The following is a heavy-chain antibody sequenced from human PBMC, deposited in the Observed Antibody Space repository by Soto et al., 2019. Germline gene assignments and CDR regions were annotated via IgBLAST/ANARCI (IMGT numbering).Heavy chain of an antibody. CDR1: GYTFTSYD. Sequence: ASVKVSCKASGYTFTSYDINWVRQATGQGLEWMGWMNPNSGNTGYAQKFQGRVTMTRNTSISTAYMELSSLKTEDTAVCYCTSWTTVITFTDYWGRGTLVTVSS. J-gene: IGHJ4*02. D-gene: IGHD4-17*01. V-gene: IGHV1-8*01. CDR2: MNPNSGNT. CDR3: TSWTTVITFTDY.